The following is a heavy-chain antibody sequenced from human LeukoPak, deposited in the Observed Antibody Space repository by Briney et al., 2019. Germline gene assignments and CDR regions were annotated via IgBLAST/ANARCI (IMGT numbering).Heavy chain of an antibody. CDR2: ISGGGGST. CDR1: KFTFSSYA. V-gene: IGHV3-23*01. D-gene: IGHD3-10*01. Sequence: GGSLRLSCAASKFTFSSYAVSWVRQAPGKGLEWVSAISGGGGSTYYADSVKGRFTISRDNSKNTLYLQMNSLRAEDTAVYYCAKEFYYGSGSYYPTFDYWGQGTLVTVSS. J-gene: IGHJ4*02. CDR3: AKEFYYGSGSYYPTFDY.